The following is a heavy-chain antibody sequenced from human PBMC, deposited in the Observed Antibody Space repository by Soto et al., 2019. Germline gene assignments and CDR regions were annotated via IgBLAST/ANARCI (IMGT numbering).Heavy chain of an antibody. V-gene: IGHV1-8*01. J-gene: IGHJ4*02. CDR1: GYSFTGRD. D-gene: IGHD1-26*01. CDR2: MEPSSGRT. CDR3: ARGVTAGVDY. Sequence: GASVKVSCKASGYSFTGRDINWVRQTTGQGLEWMGWMEPSSGRTGYAQKFQGRVTMTRDTSINTAYMELSSLTSDDTAFYYCARGVTAGVDYWGQGTQVTVSS.